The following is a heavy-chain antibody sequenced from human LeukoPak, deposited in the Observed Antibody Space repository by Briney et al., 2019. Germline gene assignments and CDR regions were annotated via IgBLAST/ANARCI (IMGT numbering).Heavy chain of an antibody. CDR2: ITSGGDYI. D-gene: IGHD3-9*01. J-gene: IGHJ4*02. V-gene: IGHV3-21*01. Sequence: GGSLRLSCAASGFTFSSYAMSWVRQAPGKGLEWVSSITSGGDYIYYADSVKGRFTTSRDNAKNSLSLQLNSLRVEDTAVYYCARGHYDVLAASYKWTPDYWGQGTLVTVSS. CDR3: ARGHYDVLAASYKWTPDY. CDR1: GFTFSSYA.